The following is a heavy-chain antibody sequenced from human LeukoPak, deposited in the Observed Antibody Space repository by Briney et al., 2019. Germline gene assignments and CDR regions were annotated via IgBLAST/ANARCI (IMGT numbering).Heavy chain of an antibody. CDR2: IYSGGTT. J-gene: IGHJ4*02. CDR1: GVSISDYYYY. CDR3: ARHMLGGKRSFDS. V-gene: IGHV4-39*01. D-gene: IGHD4-23*01. Sequence: SETLSLTCTVSGVSISDYYYYWGWIRQSPGTGLEWIGTIYSGGTTYYNPSLKSRATISVDTSKNQLSLNLSSVTAADTAVYYCARHMLGGKRSFDSWGQGTLVTVSS.